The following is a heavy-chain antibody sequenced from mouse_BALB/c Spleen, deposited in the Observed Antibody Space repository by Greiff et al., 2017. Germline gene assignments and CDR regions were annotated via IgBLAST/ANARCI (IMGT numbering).Heavy chain of an antibody. CDR1: GYTFTDYA. V-gene: IGHV1S137*01. J-gene: IGHJ2*01. CDR3: ARSGGGNYFLDY. Sequence: QVQLQQSGAELVRPGVSVKISCKGSGYTFTDYAMHWVKQSHAKSLEWIGVISTYYGDASYNQKFKGKATMTVDKSSSTAYMELARLTSEDSAIYYCARSGGGNYFLDYWGQGTTLTVSS. CDR2: ISTYYGDA. D-gene: IGHD2-1*01.